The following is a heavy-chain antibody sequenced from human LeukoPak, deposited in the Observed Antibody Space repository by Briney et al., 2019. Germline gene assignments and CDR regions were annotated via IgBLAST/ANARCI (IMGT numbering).Heavy chain of an antibody. V-gene: IGHV1-69*05. CDR2: IIPIFGTA. CDR3: ARQTVGDYDSSGYYRN. J-gene: IGHJ4*02. Sequence: GASVKVSCKASGGTFSSYAISWVRQAPGQGLEWMGGIIPIFGTANYAQKFLGRVTITTDESTSTAYMELSSLRSEDTAVYYCARQTVGDYDSSGYYRNWGQGTLVTVSS. D-gene: IGHD3-22*01. CDR1: GGTFSSYA.